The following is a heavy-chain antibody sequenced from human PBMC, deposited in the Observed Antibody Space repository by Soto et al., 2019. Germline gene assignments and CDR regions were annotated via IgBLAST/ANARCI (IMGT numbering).Heavy chain of an antibody. CDR1: GFTFSSYA. J-gene: IGHJ4*02. CDR3: AKADGSGGNSLLFDY. D-gene: IGHD2-21*02. V-gene: IGHV3-23*01. Sequence: GSLRLSCAASGFTFSSYAMSWVRQAPGKGLEWVSTISGSGGNTYYADSVKGRFTISRDNSKNTVYVQMNSLRAEDTAIYYCAKADGSGGNSLLFDYWGQGTLVTVSS. CDR2: ISGSGGNT.